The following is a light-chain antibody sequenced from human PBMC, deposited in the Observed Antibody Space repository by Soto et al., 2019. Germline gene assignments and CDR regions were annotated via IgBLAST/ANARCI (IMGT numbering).Light chain of an antibody. V-gene: IGKV1-9*01. Sequence: IQLTQSPSSLSASVGDRVTITCRASQGISSYLAWYQQKPGKVPNLLIHAASTLQSGVPSRFSGSGSGTDFTITISSLQPEDFEIYYCQQFYSYPHTFGEGTKVEIK. CDR1: QGISSY. J-gene: IGKJ4*01. CDR3: QQFYSYPHT. CDR2: AAS.